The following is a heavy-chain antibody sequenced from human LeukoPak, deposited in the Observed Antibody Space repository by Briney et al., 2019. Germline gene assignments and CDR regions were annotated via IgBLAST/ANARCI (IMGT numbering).Heavy chain of an antibody. Sequence: PSETLSLTCTVSGDSFTSATDYWAWIRQPPGKGLEWIATADYSGGTYYNPSLESRVAISADMSKNQISLQLTSVTGADTAVYYCAGERGEEYSSGWYKTNFFYNWGQGIRVTVSS. CDR2: ADYSGGT. CDR3: AGERGEEYSSGWYKTNFFYN. CDR1: GDSFTSATDY. D-gene: IGHD6-19*01. J-gene: IGHJ4*02. V-gene: IGHV4-39*07.